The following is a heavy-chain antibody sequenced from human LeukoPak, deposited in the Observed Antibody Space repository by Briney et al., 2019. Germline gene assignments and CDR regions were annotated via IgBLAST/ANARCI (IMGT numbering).Heavy chain of an antibody. D-gene: IGHD6-19*01. Sequence: VGSLRLSCAASGFTFINYAMSWVRQAPGKGLEWVSAISGSGGSTYYADSVKGRFTISRDNSKNTLSLQMDSLRGEDTAVYYCAKDVCRYSSGCLSFDYWGQGTLVTVSS. J-gene: IGHJ4*02. CDR2: ISGSGGST. CDR1: GFTFINYA. V-gene: IGHV3-23*01. CDR3: AKDVCRYSSGCLSFDY.